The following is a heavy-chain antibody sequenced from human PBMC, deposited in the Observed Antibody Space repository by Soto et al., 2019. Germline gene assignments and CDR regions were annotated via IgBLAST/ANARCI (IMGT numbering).Heavy chain of an antibody. J-gene: IGHJ4*02. CDR1: GGTFSSYT. V-gene: IGHV1-69*08. CDR3: AREGSFSSTSCHEV. CDR2: IIHFLGIA. Sequence: QVQLVQSGAEVKKPGSSVKVSCKASGGTFSSYTISWVRQAPGQGLEWMGRIIHFLGIANYAQKFQGRVTLTADKSTRTADMELSSLRSEDTAVYYCAREGSFSSTSCHEVWGQGTLVTVSS. D-gene: IGHD2-2*01.